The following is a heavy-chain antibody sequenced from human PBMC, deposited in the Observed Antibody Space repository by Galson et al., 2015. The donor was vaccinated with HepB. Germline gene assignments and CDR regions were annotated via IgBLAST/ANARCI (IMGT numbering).Heavy chain of an antibody. J-gene: IGHJ3*02. CDR3: ARGGYYYGSGSYPWAFDI. CDR1: GFTVSSNY. Sequence: SLRLSCAASGFTVSSNYMSWVRQAPGKGLEWVSVIYSGGSTYHADSVKGRFTISRHNSKNTLYLQMNSLRAEDTAVYYCARGGYYYGSGSYPWAFDIWGQGTMVTVSS. V-gene: IGHV3-53*04. D-gene: IGHD3-10*01. CDR2: IYSGGST.